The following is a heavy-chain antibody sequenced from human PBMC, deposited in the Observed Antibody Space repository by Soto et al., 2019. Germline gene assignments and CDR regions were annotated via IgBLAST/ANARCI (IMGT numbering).Heavy chain of an antibody. Sequence: SETLYLTCAVSGGSISSGGYSWSWIRQPPGKGLEWIGYIYHSGSTSYNQSLKSRVTISVDRSKNQVSLKLNSVTAADTAVYYCARERTARFDPWGQGTLVTVSS. V-gene: IGHV4-30-2*01. CDR3: ARERTARFDP. CDR2: IYHSGST. D-gene: IGHD5-18*01. CDR1: GGSISSGGYS. J-gene: IGHJ5*02.